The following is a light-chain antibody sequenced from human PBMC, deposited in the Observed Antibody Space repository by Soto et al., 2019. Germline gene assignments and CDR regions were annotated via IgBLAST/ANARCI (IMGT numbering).Light chain of an antibody. CDR2: GNS. CDR3: ECDDSRMSAVL. Sequence: QSVLTQPPSVSGAPGQRVTISCTGSSSNIGAGYDVHWYQQLPGTAPNLLIYGNSNRPSGVPDRFSGYKSGTSASLASTGLQAEEEADYYCECDDSRMSAVLCGGGTK. CDR1: SSNIGAGYD. J-gene: IGLJ2*01. V-gene: IGLV1-40*01.